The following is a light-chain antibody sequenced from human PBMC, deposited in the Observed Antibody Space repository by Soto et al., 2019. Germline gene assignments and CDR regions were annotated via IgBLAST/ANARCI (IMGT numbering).Light chain of an antibody. CDR1: SSDIGGYNS. Sequence: QSALTQPASVSGSPGQSITISCTGTSSDIGGYNSVSWYQQHPGKAPKLMICDVSYRPSGVSNRFSGSKSGNTASLTISGLQAEDEADYYCSSYTSRSTKVFGGGTKLTVL. J-gene: IGLJ2*01. V-gene: IGLV2-14*03. CDR3: SSYTSRSTKV. CDR2: DVS.